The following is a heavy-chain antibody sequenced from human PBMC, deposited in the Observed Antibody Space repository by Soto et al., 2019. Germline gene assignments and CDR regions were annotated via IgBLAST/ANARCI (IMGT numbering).Heavy chain of an antibody. CDR2: IYYSGST. CDR3: ARRAELVPAAKSYYYYSYYMDF. Sequence: SETLSLTCTVSGGSISSYYWSWIRQPPGKGLEWIGYIYYSGSTNYNPSLKSRVTISVDTSKNQFSLKLSSVTAADTAVYYCARRAELVPAAKSYYYYSYYMDFWGQGTTVTVAS. J-gene: IGHJ6*03. V-gene: IGHV4-59*08. CDR1: GGSISSYY. D-gene: IGHD2-2*01.